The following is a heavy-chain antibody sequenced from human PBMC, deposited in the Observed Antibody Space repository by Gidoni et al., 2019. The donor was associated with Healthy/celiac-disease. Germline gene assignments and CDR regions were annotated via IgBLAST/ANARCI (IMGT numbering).Heavy chain of an antibody. CDR2: SYDSGST. J-gene: IGHJ4*02. V-gene: IGHV4-39*01. CDR1: GGSTSSRSYD. CDR3: ARPRAAAGPTAEYYLDY. D-gene: IGHD6-13*01. Sequence: QLQLQASGPGLVKPSETPSFTCTVSGGSTSSRSYDWGWIRQHPGKGLELIGSSYDSGSTYYNPSLKSRVTISVDTSKNQFSLKLSSVTAADTAVYYCARPRAAAGPTAEYYLDYWGQGTLVTVSS.